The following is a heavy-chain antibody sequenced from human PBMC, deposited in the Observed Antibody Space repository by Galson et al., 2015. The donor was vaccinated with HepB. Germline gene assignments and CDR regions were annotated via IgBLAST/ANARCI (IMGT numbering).Heavy chain of an antibody. Sequence: SLRLSCAASGFTFNSHGMHWVRQAPGKGLEWVAVIVYTGTNKYYADSVKGRFTISRDTSENTLYLQMNSLRAEDTAVYYCARDWTRFCPMDVWGKGTTVTVSS. CDR3: ARDWTRFCPMDV. CDR2: IVYTGTNK. D-gene: IGHD3/OR15-3a*01. CDR1: GFTFNSHG. V-gene: IGHV3-33*01. J-gene: IGHJ6*03.